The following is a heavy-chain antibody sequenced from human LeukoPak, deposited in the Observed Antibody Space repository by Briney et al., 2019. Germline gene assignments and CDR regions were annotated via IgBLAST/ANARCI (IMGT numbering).Heavy chain of an antibody. J-gene: IGHJ4*02. D-gene: IGHD2-2*01. Sequence: SQTLSLTCTVSGGSISSGGYYWSWIRQPPGKGLEWIGYIYHSGSTYYNPSLKSRVTISVDRSKNQFSLKLSSVTAADTAVYYCARVTGAGRSSTSCYDYWGQGTLVTVSS. CDR3: ARVTGAGRSSTSCYDY. CDR2: IYHSGST. V-gene: IGHV4-30-2*01. CDR1: GGSISSGGYY.